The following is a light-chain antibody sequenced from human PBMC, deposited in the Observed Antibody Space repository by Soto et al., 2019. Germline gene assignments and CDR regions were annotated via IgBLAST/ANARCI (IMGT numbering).Light chain of an antibody. CDR2: DAS. Sequence: EILLTQSPATLSLSPGERATLSCRASQSVRSSLAWYQQKPGQAPRLLIYDASTRATGIPGRFSGSGSGTDFTLTISNLEPEDFAVYYCQQRSSWPRTFGQGAKVEIK. CDR1: QSVRSS. CDR3: QQRSSWPRT. J-gene: IGKJ1*01. V-gene: IGKV3-11*01.